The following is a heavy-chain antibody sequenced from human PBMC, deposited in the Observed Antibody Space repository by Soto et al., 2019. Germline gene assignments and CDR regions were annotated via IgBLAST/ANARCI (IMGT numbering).Heavy chain of an antibody. CDR1: GGSISSYY. J-gene: IGHJ5*02. Sequence: QVQLQESGPGLVKPSETLSLTCTVSGGSISSYYWSWIRQPPGKGLEWIGYIYYSGSTNYNPSLKSRVTISVDTSKNQFSLKLSSVTAADTAVYYCARVTRCSGGSCYSPYNWFDPWGQGTLVTVSS. V-gene: IGHV4-59*01. D-gene: IGHD2-15*01. CDR3: ARVTRCSGGSCYSPYNWFDP. CDR2: IYYSGST.